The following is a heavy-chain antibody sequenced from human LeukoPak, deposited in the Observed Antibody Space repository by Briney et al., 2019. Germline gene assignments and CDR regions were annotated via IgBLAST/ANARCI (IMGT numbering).Heavy chain of an antibody. V-gene: IGHV3-23*01. Sequence: SGGSLRLSCAASGFTFSTYTMYWVRHPPWKRLEWVSIIGNNGGGIHYADSVKGRFTISRDNFKNALYLQMNSLRVEDTAVYYCAIDPNWGTHSWGQGVLVTVSS. CDR3: AIDPNWGTHS. CDR1: GFTFSTYT. CDR2: IGNNGGGI. J-gene: IGHJ4*02. D-gene: IGHD7-27*01.